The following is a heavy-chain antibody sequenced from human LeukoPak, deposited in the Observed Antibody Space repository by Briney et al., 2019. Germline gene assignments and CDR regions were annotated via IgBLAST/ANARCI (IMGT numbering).Heavy chain of an antibody. CDR1: RLTFNNYW. Sequence: PGGSLRLSCTASRLTFNNYWMHRVRQAPGKGLVWVSRINIDGSSISYADSVKGRFTISRDNAKSTLYLQMNSLRAEDAALYYCARVPATGTQFDYWGQGTLVTVSS. V-gene: IGHV3-74*01. D-gene: IGHD6-13*01. CDR2: INIDGSSI. J-gene: IGHJ4*02. CDR3: ARVPATGTQFDY.